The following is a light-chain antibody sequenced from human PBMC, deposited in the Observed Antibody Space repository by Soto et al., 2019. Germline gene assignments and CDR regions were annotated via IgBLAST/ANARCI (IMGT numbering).Light chain of an antibody. CDR1: SSDVGGYNY. Sequence: QSVLTQPASVSGAPGQASTISCTGTSSDVGGYNYVSWYQQHPGKAPKLMIYDVSNRPSGVSNRFSGSKSGNTASLTISGLQAEDEADYYCSSYSSSSTLYVFGTGTKSPS. J-gene: IGLJ1*01. CDR2: DVS. CDR3: SSYSSSSTLYV. V-gene: IGLV2-14*01.